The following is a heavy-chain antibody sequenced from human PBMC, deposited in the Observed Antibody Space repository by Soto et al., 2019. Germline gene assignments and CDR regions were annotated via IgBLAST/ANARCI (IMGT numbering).Heavy chain of an antibody. V-gene: IGHV4-59*03. CDR3: ATLNYGDYLQKI. D-gene: IGHD4-17*01. Sequence: QVQLQESGPGLVKPSETLSLTCTVSGGSIRSYYWSWIRQPPGKGLEWIGYLHHSGSTNYKPSLKSRVTLSPDTSKNQFSLKLTSVTAADTAVYYCATLNYGDYLQKIWGQGTMVTVSS. J-gene: IGHJ3*02. CDR2: LHHSGST. CDR1: GGSIRSYY.